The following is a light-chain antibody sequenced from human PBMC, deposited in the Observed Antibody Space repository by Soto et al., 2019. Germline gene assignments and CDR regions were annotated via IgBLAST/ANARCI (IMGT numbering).Light chain of an antibody. CDR2: ATS. J-gene: IGKJ1*01. CDR3: QQYGRSGT. Sequence: ENVLTQSPGNLSLSPGERATLSCRASQSISRTYLAWYQQKPVQAPRLLIYATSSRATGIPDRFSGSGSGTDFTLTISRLEPEDFAVYYCQQYGRSGTFGQGTKVDIK. V-gene: IGKV3-20*01. CDR1: QSISRTY.